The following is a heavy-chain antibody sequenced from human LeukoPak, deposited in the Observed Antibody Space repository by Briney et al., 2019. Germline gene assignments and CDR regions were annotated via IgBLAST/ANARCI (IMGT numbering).Heavy chain of an antibody. CDR1: GFTFSNSA. CDR3: ARDSTYYLRYGYLDS. CDR2: INDVSSHI. J-gene: IGHJ4*02. V-gene: IGHV3-21*06. Sequence: PGGSLRLSCAASGFTFSNSAMNWVRQAPGKGLEGVSSINDVSSHIYYADSVKGRFTISRNNANNSVSLQMNNLRAEDTAVYYCARDSTYYLRYGYLDSWGQGILVTVSS. D-gene: IGHD3-22*01.